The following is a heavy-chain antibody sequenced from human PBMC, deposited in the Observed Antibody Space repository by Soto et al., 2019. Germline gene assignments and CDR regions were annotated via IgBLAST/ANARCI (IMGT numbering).Heavy chain of an antibody. CDR3: ANIARRPIAFDI. V-gene: IGHV3-48*03. Sequence: VQLVESGGGLVQPGGSLRLSCAASGFTFNTYEMNWVRQAPGKGLEWVSYISSSGSTMYYADSVKGRFTISRDNAKNSLFLQMNSLRAGDTAVYYCANIARRPIAFDIWGQGTLVTVSS. CDR2: ISSSGSTM. D-gene: IGHD2-21*01. J-gene: IGHJ3*02. CDR1: GFTFNTYE.